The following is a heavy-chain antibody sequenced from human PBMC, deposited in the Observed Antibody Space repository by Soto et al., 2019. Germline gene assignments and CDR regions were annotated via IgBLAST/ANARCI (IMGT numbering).Heavy chain of an antibody. V-gene: IGHV3-15*04. D-gene: IGHD3-16*02. CDR2: IERESDGGAT. CDR1: GFTVTNTW. Sequence: EVQLVESGGGLVKPGGSLRLSCAASGFTVTNTWMIWVRQAPGKGLEWVGRIERESDGGATSYAAPVEGRFTISRDDSKNTLYLQMDSLKTDDTAVYYCLALYLGYWGPGTQVTVSS. J-gene: IGHJ4*02. CDR3: LALYLGY.